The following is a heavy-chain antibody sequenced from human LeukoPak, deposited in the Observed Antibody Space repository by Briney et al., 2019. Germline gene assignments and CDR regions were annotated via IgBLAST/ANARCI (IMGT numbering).Heavy chain of an antibody. CDR1: GFTFSSYG. J-gene: IGHJ3*02. D-gene: IGHD2-2*01. V-gene: IGHV3-30*19. Sequence: GGSLRLSCAASGFTFSSYGMHWVRQAPGKGLEWVAVISYDGSNKYYADSVKGRFTISRDNSKNTLYLQMNSLRAEDTAVYYCARDRIPLGYCSSTSCRSETAFDIWGQGTMVTVSS. CDR3: ARDRIPLGYCSSTSCRSETAFDI. CDR2: ISYDGSNK.